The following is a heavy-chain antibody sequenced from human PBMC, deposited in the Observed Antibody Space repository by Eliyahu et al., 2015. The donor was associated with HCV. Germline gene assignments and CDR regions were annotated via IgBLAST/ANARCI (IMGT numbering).Heavy chain of an antibody. Sequence: EVQLVESGGGLVKPGGSLRLSCAASGFTFSSYSMNWVRQAPGKGLEWVSSISSSSSYIYYADSVKGRFTISRDNAKNSLYLQMNSLRAEDTAVYYCARGSHGNSDNFDYWGQGTLVTVSS. CDR1: GFTFSSYS. V-gene: IGHV3-21*01. J-gene: IGHJ4*02. CDR3: ARGSHGNSDNFDY. CDR2: ISSSSSYI. D-gene: IGHD4-23*01.